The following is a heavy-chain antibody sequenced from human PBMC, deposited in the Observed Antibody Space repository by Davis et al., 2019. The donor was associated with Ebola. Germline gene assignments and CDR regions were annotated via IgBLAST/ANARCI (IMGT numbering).Heavy chain of an antibody. CDR3: ARAGFGSTWFDC. CDR1: GFTFRSYD. CDR2: FGVAGDT. Sequence: GESPKTPCAAPGFTFRSYDMHWVRQATGKGLEWVSAFGVAGDTYYPVSVKGRFTISRENAKNSLYLQMNSLRAEDTAVYYCARAGFGSTWFDCWGQGILVTVSS. J-gene: IGHJ5*01. V-gene: IGHV3-13*01. D-gene: IGHD6-13*01.